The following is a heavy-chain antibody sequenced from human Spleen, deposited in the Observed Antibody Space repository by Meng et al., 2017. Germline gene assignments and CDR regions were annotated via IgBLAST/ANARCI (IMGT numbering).Heavy chain of an antibody. CDR3: ARMYGDYVRDY. CDR1: GASISSYF. CDR2: IYDSGS. V-gene: IGHV4-59*12. Sequence: SETLSLTCTVSGASISSYFWTWIRQSPGKGLEWIGYIYDSGSSYNPSLKSRVTLSLDTSKNQFSLKLSSVTAADTAVYYCARMYGDYVRDYGGQGTLVTVSS. D-gene: IGHD4-17*01. J-gene: IGHJ4*02.